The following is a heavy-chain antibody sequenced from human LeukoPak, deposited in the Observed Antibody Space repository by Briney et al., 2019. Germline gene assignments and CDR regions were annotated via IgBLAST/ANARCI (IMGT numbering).Heavy chain of an antibody. V-gene: IGHV3-21*01. CDR3: ARAAHGVIRFWEWLLHFDY. D-gene: IGHD3-3*01. CDR1: GFPFSSYS. J-gene: IGHJ4*02. Sequence: GGSLPLSCAASGFPFSSYSMNWVRPAPGKGLEWVSSISSSSRYIYYADSAKARFTISRDNAKNSLYLQMNSLRAEDTAVYYCARAAHGVIRFWEWLLHFDYWGQGTLVTVSS. CDR2: ISSSSRYI.